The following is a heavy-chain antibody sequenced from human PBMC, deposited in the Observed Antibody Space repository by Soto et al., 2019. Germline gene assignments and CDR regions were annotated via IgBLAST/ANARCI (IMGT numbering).Heavy chain of an antibody. CDR3: ARQGPELLWFGELCV. Sequence: SETLSLTCTVSGGSISSGGYYWSWIRQHPGKGLEWIGYIYYSGSTYYNPSLKSRVTISVDTSKNQFSLKLSSVTAADTAVYYCARQGPELLWFGELCVWGQGTTVTVSS. V-gene: IGHV4-31*03. CDR2: IYYSGST. J-gene: IGHJ6*02. D-gene: IGHD3-10*01. CDR1: GGSISSGGYY.